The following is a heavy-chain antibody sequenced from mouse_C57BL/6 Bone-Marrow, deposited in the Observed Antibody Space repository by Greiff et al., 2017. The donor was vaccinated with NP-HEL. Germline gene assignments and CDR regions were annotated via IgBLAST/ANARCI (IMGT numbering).Heavy chain of an antibody. D-gene: IGHD2-3*01. CDR3: VRHPIYDGYSYAMDY. V-gene: IGHV10-1*01. CDR2: IRSKSNNYAT. J-gene: IGHJ4*01. Sequence: EVQLVESGGGLVQPKGSLKLSCAASGFSFNTYAMNWVRQAPGKGLEWVARIRSKSNNYATYYADSVKDRFTISRDNSESMLYLQMNNLKTEDTAMYYCVRHPIYDGYSYAMDYGGQGTSVTVSS. CDR1: GFSFNTYA.